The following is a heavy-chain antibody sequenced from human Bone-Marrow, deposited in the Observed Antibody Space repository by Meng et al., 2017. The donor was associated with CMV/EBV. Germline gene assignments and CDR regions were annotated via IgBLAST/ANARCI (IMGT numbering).Heavy chain of an antibody. CDR1: GFTFDDYA. CDR2: ISWNGRNV. CDR3: TKEGGADGAILN. J-gene: IGHJ4*02. D-gene: IGHD1-26*01. Sequence: SLKISCAASGFTFDDYAMHWVRQAPGKGLEWVSGISWNGRNVAYVDSVKGRFTISRDNAKKFLYLQMNTLRSEDTALYYCTKEGGADGAILNWGQGTLVTGSS. V-gene: IGHV3-9*01.